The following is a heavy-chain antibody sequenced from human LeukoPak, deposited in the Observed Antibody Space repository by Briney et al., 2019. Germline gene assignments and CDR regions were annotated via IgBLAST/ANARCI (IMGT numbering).Heavy chain of an antibody. CDR3: ARGRFFYGWGIDV. CDR1: GFTFNTNP. Sequence: GGSLRLSCAASGFTFNTNPMNWVRQAPGKGLEWVAFIKGDETEKHYVDSLKGRFTISRDNAENSLSLQMNSLTVEDTAVYFCARGRFFYGWGIDVWGQGTTVIVSS. CDR2: IKGDETEK. V-gene: IGHV3-7*01. J-gene: IGHJ6*02. D-gene: IGHD3-10*01.